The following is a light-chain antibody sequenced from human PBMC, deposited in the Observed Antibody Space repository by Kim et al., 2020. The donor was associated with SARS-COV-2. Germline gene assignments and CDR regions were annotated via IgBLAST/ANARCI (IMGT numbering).Light chain of an antibody. J-gene: IGLJ2*01. CDR1: KLGNKH. CDR3: QAWDSGSVV. CDR2: RDH. V-gene: IGLV3-1*01. Sequence: SYELTQPPSVSVSPGQTASITCSGDKLGNKHVCWYQHKPGQSPVLVIYRDHMRPSGIPERFSGSNSGDTLTLTISGTQAVDEAEYYCQAWDSGSVVFGGGTQVTVL.